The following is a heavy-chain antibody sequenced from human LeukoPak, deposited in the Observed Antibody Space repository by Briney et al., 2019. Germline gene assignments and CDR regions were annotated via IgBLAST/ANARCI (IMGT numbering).Heavy chain of an antibody. CDR1: GFTCSSYW. J-gene: IGHJ4*02. V-gene: IGHV3-7*04. CDR2: IKQDGSEK. Sequence: GGSLRLSCAASGFTCSSYWMSWVRQAPGKGLEWVANIKQDGSEKYYVDSVKGRFTISRDNAKNSLYLQMDSLRAEDTAVYYCARGSSSWYHSVNDYWGQGTLVTVSS. D-gene: IGHD6-13*01. CDR3: ARGSSSWYHSVNDY.